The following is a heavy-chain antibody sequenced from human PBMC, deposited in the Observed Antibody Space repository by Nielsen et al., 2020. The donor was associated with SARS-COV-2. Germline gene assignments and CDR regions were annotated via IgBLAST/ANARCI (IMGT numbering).Heavy chain of an antibody. J-gene: IGHJ4*02. D-gene: IGHD5-12*01. CDR3: ARTSATGYSDF. CDR2: IDWYDET. V-gene: IGHV2-70*17. Sequence: SGHTLVKPTQTLTLTCSFSGFSLTTSKMCVSWIRQHPGKALEWHEHIDWYDETLYSTSLQTMLTISKDTSKSQVVLTMTNMDPVDTATYYCARTSATGYSDFWGQGALVTVS. CDR1: GFSLTTSKMC.